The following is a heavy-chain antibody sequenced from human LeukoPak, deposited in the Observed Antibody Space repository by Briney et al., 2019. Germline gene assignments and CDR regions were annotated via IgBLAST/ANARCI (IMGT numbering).Heavy chain of an antibody. D-gene: IGHD1-26*01. CDR2: IYYSGST. V-gene: IGHV4-59*11. J-gene: IGHJ5*02. CDR1: GGPISSHY. CDR3: ARLEYSGSYYWFDP. Sequence: SETLSLTCTVSGGPISSHYWSWIRQPPGKGLEWIGYIYYSGSTNYNPSLKSRVTISVDTSKNQFSLNLTSVTAADTATYHCARLEYSGSYYWFDPWGQGTLVTVPS.